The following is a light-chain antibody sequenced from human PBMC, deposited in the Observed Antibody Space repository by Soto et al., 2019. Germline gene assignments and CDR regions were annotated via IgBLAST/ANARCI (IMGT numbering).Light chain of an antibody. CDR1: QSVSSN. CDR2: GAS. V-gene: IGKV3-15*01. CDR3: QQYNNWPRT. J-gene: IGKJ1*01. Sequence: EVEIGGCRATLKMSPGERATLSCRASQSVSSNLAWYQQKPGQAPRLLIYGASTRATGIPARFSGSGSGTEFTLTISSLQSEDFAVYYCQQYNNWPRTFGQGTKVDIK.